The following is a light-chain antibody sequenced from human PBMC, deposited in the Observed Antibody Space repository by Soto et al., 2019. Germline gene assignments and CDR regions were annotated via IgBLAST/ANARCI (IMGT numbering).Light chain of an antibody. CDR3: QQYYSYPIT. J-gene: IGKJ1*01. CDR2: AAS. V-gene: IGKV1-8*01. Sequence: AIRMTQSPSSFSASTGDRVTITCRASQGISSYLAWYQQKPGKAPKLLIYAASTLPRGVPSRFSGSGSGTDFTLTISCLQSEDFATYYCQQYYSYPITFGQGTKVDI. CDR1: QGISSY.